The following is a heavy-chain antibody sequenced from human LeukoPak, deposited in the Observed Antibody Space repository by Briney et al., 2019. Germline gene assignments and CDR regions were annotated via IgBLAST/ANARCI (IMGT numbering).Heavy chain of an antibody. CDR1: GFTFNSYS. CDR2: MNNDGRVI. Sequence: PGGSLRLSCGASGFTFNSYSMNWVRQAPGKGLVWVSRMNNDGRVITYADSVKGRFTISRDNAKNTLYLQMNSLRAEDTAVYYCAREFEATGFWALDYWGQGTLVTASS. J-gene: IGHJ4*02. V-gene: IGHV3-74*01. CDR3: AREFEATGFWALDY. D-gene: IGHD3-16*01.